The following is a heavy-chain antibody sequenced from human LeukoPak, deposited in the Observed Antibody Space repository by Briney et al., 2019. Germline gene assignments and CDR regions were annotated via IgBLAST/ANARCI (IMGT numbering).Heavy chain of an antibody. D-gene: IGHD6-19*01. Sequence: SETLSLTCTASGGSISSYYLSWIRQPPGKGLEWIGYINYSGSTNYNPSLKSRVTISVDTSKNQFSLKLSSVTAADTAVYYCAREGVAVADPNWFDPWGQGTLVTVSS. J-gene: IGHJ5*02. V-gene: IGHV4-59*01. CDR3: AREGVAVADPNWFDP. CDR1: GGSISSYY. CDR2: INYSGST.